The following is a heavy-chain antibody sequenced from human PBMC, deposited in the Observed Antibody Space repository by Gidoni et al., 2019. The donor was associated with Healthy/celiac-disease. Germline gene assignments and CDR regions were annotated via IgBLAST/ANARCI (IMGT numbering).Heavy chain of an antibody. CDR1: GFTFSIYF. Sequence: EVQLVESGGGLVQPGGSLRVSCAASGFTFSIYFMHWVRQAPGKGLVWVSRINSYGSSTTYADSVKGRFTISRDNAKNTLYLQMNSLRAEDTAVYYCARDLRGIVGNHFDNWGQGTLVSVSS. CDR3: ARDLRGIVGNHFDN. V-gene: IGHV3-74*01. CDR2: INSYGSST. D-gene: IGHD1-26*01. J-gene: IGHJ4*02.